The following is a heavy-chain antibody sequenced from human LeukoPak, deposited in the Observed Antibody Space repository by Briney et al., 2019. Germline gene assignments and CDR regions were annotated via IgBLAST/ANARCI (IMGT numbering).Heavy chain of an antibody. CDR1: GFSFSDYW. CDR2: IDPDGGTT. J-gene: IGHJ4*02. V-gene: IGHV3-74*01. Sequence: PGGSLRLSCEGSGFSFSDYWVPWVRQVPVKGLVWVSRIDPDGGTTNYADSVKGRFTISRDNARGTLYLQMNSLRVEDTAVYYCARAGFYRFDYWGQGTLVTVSS. D-gene: IGHD2/OR15-2a*01. CDR3: ARAGFYRFDY.